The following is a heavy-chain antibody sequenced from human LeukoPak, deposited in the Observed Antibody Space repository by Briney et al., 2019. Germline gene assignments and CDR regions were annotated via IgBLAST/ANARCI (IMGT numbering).Heavy chain of an antibody. J-gene: IGHJ4*02. CDR2: ISNAGSTV. CDR1: GFTFNDYS. Sequence: GGSLRLSCAASGFTFNDYSMNWVRQAPGKGLEWIAYISNAGSTVFYADSVRGRFTMSRDNDKKSLYKQMNSLRAEDTAVYYCASSPVAWYYYDSSDYYGAGLDYWGQGILVTVSS. CDR3: ASSPVAWYYYDSSDYYGAGLDY. V-gene: IGHV3-48*01. D-gene: IGHD3-22*01.